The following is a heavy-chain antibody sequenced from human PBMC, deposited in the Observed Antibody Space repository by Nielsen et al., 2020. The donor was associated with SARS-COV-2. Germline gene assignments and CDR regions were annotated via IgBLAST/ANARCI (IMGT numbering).Heavy chain of an antibody. J-gene: IGHJ6*02. CDR2: ISSSSSTI. D-gene: IGHD2-2*01. V-gene: IGHV3-48*04. CDR3: ASTDAAIYGMDV. Sequence: WIRQPPGKGLEWVSYISSSSSTIYYADSVKGRFTISRDNAKNSLYLQMNSLRAEDTAVYYCASTDAAIYGMDVWGQGTTVTVSS.